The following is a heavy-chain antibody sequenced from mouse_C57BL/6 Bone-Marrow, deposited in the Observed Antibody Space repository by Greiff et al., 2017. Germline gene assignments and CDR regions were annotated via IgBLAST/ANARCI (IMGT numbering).Heavy chain of an antibody. Sequence: EVKLQQPGAELVKPGASVKISCKASGYTFTDYYMHWVKQRPGQSLEWIGDINPNNGGTNYNQKFKGKATLTVDKSSSTAYMQLRSLTSEDTAVYYCACSTFTSDFDYWGQGTTLTVSS. CDR2: INPNNGGT. CDR3: ACSTFTSDFDY. D-gene: IGHD1-1*01. J-gene: IGHJ2*01. CDR1: GYTFTDYY. V-gene: IGHV1-18*01.